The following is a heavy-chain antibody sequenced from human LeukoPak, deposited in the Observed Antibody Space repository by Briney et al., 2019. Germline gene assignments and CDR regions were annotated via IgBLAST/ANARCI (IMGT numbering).Heavy chain of an antibody. CDR1: GGSISSGGYY. CDR2: IYHSGST. Sequence: SETLSLTCTVSGGSISSGGYYWSWIRQPPGKGLEWIGYIYHSGSTYYNPSLKSRVTISVDRSKNQFSLKLSSVTAADAAVYYCARYKLGVGYSGPNWFDPWGQGTLVTVSS. CDR3: ARYKLGVGYSGPNWFDP. D-gene: IGHD5-12*01. J-gene: IGHJ5*02. V-gene: IGHV4-30-2*01.